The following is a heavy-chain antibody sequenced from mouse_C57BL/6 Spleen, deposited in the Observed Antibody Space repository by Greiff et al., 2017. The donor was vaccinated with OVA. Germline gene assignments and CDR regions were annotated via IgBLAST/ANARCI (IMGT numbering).Heavy chain of an antibody. CDR1: GYTFTDYN. J-gene: IGHJ4*01. D-gene: IGHD2-3*01. Sequence: VQLQQSGPELVKPGASVKMSCKASGYTFTDYNMHWVKQSHGKSLEWIGYINPNNGGTSYNQKFKGKATLTVNKSSSTAYMELRSLTSEDSAVYYCAREGYDGYMLYAMDYWGQGTSVTVSS. CDR3: AREGYDGYMLYAMDY. V-gene: IGHV1-22*01. CDR2: INPNNGGT.